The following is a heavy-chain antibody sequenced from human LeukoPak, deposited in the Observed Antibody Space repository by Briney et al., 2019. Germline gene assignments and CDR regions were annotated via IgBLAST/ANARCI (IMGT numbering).Heavy chain of an antibody. D-gene: IGHD4-17*01. Sequence: PSETLSLTCTVSGGSISSYYWSWIRQPPGKGLEWIGYIYYSGSTNYNPSLKSRVTISVDTSKNQFSLKLSSVTAADTAVYYCASPRGDYLDLWWYFDLWGRGTLVTVSS. CDR3: ASPRGDYLDLWWYFDL. V-gene: IGHV4-59*12. CDR2: IYYSGST. CDR1: GGSISSYY. J-gene: IGHJ2*01.